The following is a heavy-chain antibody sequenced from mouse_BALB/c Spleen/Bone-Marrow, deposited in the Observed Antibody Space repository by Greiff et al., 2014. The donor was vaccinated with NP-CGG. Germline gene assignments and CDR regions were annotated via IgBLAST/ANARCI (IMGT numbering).Heavy chain of an antibody. CDR1: GFSLTSYG. D-gene: IGHD2-1*01. CDR3: AKNLRGNYVRAMDY. J-gene: IGHJ4*01. Sequence: VKLVESGPGLVQPSQSLSITCTVSGFSLTSYGVHWVRQSPGKGLEWLGVIWRGGSTDYNAAFMSRLSITKDNSKSQVFFKMNSLQADDTAIYYCAKNLRGNYVRAMDYWGQGTSVTVSS. CDR2: IWRGGST. V-gene: IGHV2-5*01.